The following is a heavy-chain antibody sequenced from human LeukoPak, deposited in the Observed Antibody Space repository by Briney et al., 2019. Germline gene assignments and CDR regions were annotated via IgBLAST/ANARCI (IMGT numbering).Heavy chain of an antibody. D-gene: IGHD6-13*01. CDR2: IKEDGSEE. CDR1: GFTFSTYW. CDR3: ARDPYSRSWSYGMDV. Sequence: GGSLRLSCTASGFTFSTYWMSWVRQTPEKGLEWVANIKEDGSEEVYVDSVKGRFAISRDNAKSSLYLQMNSLRTEDTAVYYCARDPYSRSWSYGMDVWGQGTTVTVSS. J-gene: IGHJ6*02. V-gene: IGHV3-7*05.